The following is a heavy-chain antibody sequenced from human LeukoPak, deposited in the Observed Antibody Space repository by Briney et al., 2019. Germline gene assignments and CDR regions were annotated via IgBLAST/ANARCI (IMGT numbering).Heavy chain of an antibody. CDR1: GGSISSGGYS. Sequence: SETLSLTCAVSGGSISSGGYSWSWIRQPPGKGLEWIGYIYHSGSTYYNPSLKSRVTISVDRSKNQFSLKLSSVTAADTAVYYCARDVGPAGGTSWRYYFDYWGQGTLVTVSS. D-gene: IGHD2-2*01. J-gene: IGHJ4*02. CDR2: IYHSGST. CDR3: ARDVGPAGGTSWRYYFDY. V-gene: IGHV4-30-2*01.